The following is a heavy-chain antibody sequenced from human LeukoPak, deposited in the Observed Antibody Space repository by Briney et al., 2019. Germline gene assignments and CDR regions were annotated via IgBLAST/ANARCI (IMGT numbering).Heavy chain of an antibody. CDR1: GYTFTGYY. J-gene: IGHJ4*02. V-gene: IGHV1-2*02. CDR2: INPNSGGT. D-gene: IGHD5-18*01. CDR3: ARVRTGYSYGLNQYIDY. Sequence: RASVKVSCKASGYTFTGYYMHWVRQAPGEGLEWMGWINPNSGGTNYAQKFQGRVTMTRDTSIRTAYMELSRLRSDDTAVYYCARVRTGYSYGLNQYIDYWGQGTLVTVYS.